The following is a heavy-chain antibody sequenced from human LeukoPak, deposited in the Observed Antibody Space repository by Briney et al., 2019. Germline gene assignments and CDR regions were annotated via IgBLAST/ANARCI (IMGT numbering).Heavy chain of an antibody. CDR3: ARGTRGYSYGSLGYYYYYMDV. Sequence: PGGSLRLSCAASGFTFSSYGMHWVRQAPGKGLEWVAFIRYDGSNKYYADSVKGRFTISRDNAKNSLYLQMNSLRAEDTAVYYCARGTRGYSYGSLGYYYYYMDVWGKGTTVTISS. CDR1: GFTFSSYG. J-gene: IGHJ6*03. CDR2: IRYDGSNK. D-gene: IGHD5-18*01. V-gene: IGHV3-30*02.